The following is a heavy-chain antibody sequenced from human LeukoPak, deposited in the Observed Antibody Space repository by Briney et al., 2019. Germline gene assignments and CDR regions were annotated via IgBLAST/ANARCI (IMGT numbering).Heavy chain of an antibody. CDR2: ISTYNGNR. D-gene: IGHD3-22*01. J-gene: IGHJ4*02. CDR3: ARVHSGYYY. CDR1: GYTFTSYG. V-gene: IGHV1-18*01. Sequence: ASVKVSCKASGYTFTSYGISWVRQAPGQGLEWMGWISTYNGNRNYAQKLQGRITMTTDKSTTTAYMELRSLRSDDTAVYYCARVHSGYYYWGQGTLVTVSS.